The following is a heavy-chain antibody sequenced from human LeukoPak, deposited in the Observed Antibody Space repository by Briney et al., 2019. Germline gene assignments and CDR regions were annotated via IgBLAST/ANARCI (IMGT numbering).Heavy chain of an antibody. CDR1: GYTFTSYD. V-gene: IGHV1-8*01. J-gene: IGHJ6*03. D-gene: IGHD5-12*01. CDR3: ARGARGGYPNYYYYYYMDV. Sequence: ASVKVSCKASGYTFTSYDINWVRQATGQGLEWMGWMNPNSGNTGYALRFQGRVTMTRNTSISTAYMELSSLRSEDTAVYYCARGARGGYPNYYYYYYMDVWGKGTTVTISS. CDR2: MNPNSGNT.